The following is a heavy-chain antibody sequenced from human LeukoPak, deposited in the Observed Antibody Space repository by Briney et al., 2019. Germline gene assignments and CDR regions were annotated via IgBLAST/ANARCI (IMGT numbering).Heavy chain of an antibody. V-gene: IGHV3-53*04. CDR2: IYGGGST. CDR3: ARLQLWQIDY. D-gene: IGHD5-18*01. CDR1: GFTVSSNH. J-gene: IGHJ4*02. Sequence: GGSLRLSCAASGFTVSSNHMNWVRQAPGKGPEWVSVIYGGGSTYYAASVKGRFTISRHSSKNTLYLQMNSLRAEDTAVYYCARLQLWQIDYWGQGTLVTVSS.